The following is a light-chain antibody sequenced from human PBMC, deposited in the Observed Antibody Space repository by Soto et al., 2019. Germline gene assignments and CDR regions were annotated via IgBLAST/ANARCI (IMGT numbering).Light chain of an antibody. CDR2: DAS. Sequence: DIQMTQSPSSLSASVGDRVTITCQAGQDISNYLNWYQQKPGKAPKLLIYDASNLETGVPSRFSGSGSGTDSTFTISSLQPEDIATYYCQQYDNPSLTFGGGTKVEIK. CDR1: QDISNY. CDR3: QQYDNPSLT. J-gene: IGKJ4*01. V-gene: IGKV1-33*01.